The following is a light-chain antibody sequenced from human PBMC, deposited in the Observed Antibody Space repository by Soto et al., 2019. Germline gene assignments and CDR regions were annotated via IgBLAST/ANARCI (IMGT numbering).Light chain of an antibody. CDR2: EVN. CDR1: SRDIGAYDY. Sequence: QPALTQPASLSGSPGQSITISCTGTSRDIGAYDYVSWFQQHPGKAPKLMISEVNNRPSWVSNRFSGSKSGNTAYLTISGLQVEDEAEYFCFSCTPTSTQVFGNGTKVTVL. V-gene: IGLV2-14*01. J-gene: IGLJ1*01. CDR3: FSCTPTSTQV.